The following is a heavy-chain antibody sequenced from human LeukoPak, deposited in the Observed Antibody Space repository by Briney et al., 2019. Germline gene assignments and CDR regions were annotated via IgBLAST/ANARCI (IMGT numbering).Heavy chain of an antibody. CDR2: INHSGST. Sequence: PSETLSLTCAVYGGSFSGYYWSWIRQPPGKGLEWIGEINHSGSTNYNPSLKSRVTISVDTSKNQFSLKLSSVTAADAAVYYCARDKVRGVISYYYYMDVWGKGTTVTVSS. V-gene: IGHV4-34*01. CDR3: ARDKVRGVISYYYYMDV. J-gene: IGHJ6*03. D-gene: IGHD3-10*01. CDR1: GGSFSGYY.